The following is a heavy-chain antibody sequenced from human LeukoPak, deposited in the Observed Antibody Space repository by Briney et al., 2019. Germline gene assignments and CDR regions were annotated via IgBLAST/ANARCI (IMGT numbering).Heavy chain of an antibody. CDR1: GYSISSGYY. V-gene: IGHV4-38-2*01. D-gene: IGHD1-26*01. J-gene: IGHJ4*02. CDR3: ARQGGVGATTSQFDH. CDR2: IYHSGNT. Sequence: SETLSLTCAVSGYSISSGYYWGWIRQPPGKGLEWIGTIYHSGNTYYNPSLMSRVTISVDTSKNQFSLKLSSVTAADTAVYYCARQGGVGATTSQFDHWGQGTLVTVSS.